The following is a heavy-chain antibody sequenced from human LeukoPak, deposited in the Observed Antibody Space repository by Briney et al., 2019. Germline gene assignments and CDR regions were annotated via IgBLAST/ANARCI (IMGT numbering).Heavy chain of an antibody. CDR3: ARAVAI. CDR2: IYAGNGNV. Sequence: ASVRVSCKASGDTLSTYTMHWRRQAPGQRPEWMGCIYAGNGNVKYSQNFQGRVSITRDTSASTAYMELRSLRSEDTAVYYCARAVAIWGQGTLVTVSS. D-gene: IGHD2-15*01. CDR1: GDTLSTYT. J-gene: IGHJ4*02. V-gene: IGHV1-3*01.